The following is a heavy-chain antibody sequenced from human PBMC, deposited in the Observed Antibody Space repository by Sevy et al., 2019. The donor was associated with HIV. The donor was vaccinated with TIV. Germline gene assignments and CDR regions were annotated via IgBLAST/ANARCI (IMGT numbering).Heavy chain of an antibody. Sequence: SETLSLTCNVSGGSIRSGRYYWSWIRQPAGKGLEGIGRIYIRGTTNYNPSLKSRITMSVDTSKNQFSLKLSSVTATDTAVYYCARELSGYGMDVWGQGTTVTVSS. CDR3: ARELSGYGMDV. J-gene: IGHJ6*02. CDR1: GGSIRSGRYY. V-gene: IGHV4-61*02. CDR2: IYIRGTT.